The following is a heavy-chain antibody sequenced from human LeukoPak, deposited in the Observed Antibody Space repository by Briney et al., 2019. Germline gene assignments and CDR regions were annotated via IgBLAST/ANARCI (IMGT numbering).Heavy chain of an antibody. CDR3: AKDRGLLNAFDI. CDR1: GFTFSSYA. Sequence: GGSLRLSCAASGFTFSSYAMSWVRQAPGKGLEWVSAISGSGGSTYYADSVKGRFTISRDNSKNTLYLLMNSLRAEDTAVYYCAKDRGLLNAFDIWGQGTMVTVSS. V-gene: IGHV3-23*01. CDR2: ISGSGGST. D-gene: IGHD3-10*01. J-gene: IGHJ3*02.